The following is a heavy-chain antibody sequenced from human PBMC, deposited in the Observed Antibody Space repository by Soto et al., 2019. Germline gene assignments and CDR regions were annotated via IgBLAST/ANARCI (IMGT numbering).Heavy chain of an antibody. CDR3: ARVVYVPSYYYYGMDV. CDR2: ISACNGNT. V-gene: IGHV1-18*01. CDR1: GYTFTSYG. D-gene: IGHD2-2*01. J-gene: IGHJ6*02. Sequence: QVQLVQSGAEVKKPGASVKVSCKASGYTFTSYGISWVRQAPGQGLEWLGWISACNGNTNYAQKLQGRVTMTTGTSTSTGDMALRSLRSDDTAVYYCARVVYVPSYYYYGMDVWGQGTTVTVSS.